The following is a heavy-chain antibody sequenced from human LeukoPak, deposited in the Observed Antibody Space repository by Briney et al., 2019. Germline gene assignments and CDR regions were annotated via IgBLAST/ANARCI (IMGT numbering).Heavy chain of an antibody. V-gene: IGHV4-30-2*01. CDR1: GGSISSGGYS. D-gene: IGHD2-21*02. J-gene: IGHJ5*02. CDR3: ARSRVGVVVTAIMGGPDWFDP. CDR2: IYHSGST. Sequence: PSQTLSLTCAVSGGSISSGGYSWSWIRQPPGKGLEWIGYIYHSGSTYYNPSLKSRVTISVDTSKNQFSLKLSSVTAADTAVYYCARSRVGVVVTAIMGGPDWFDPWGQGTLVTVSS.